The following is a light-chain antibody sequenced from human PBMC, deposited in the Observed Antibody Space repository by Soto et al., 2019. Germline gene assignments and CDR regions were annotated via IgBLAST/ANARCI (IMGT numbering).Light chain of an antibody. CDR1: QSVSSSY. Sequence: DIVLTHSPVTLATSPVERATLSFIASQSVSSSYLAWYQQKPGQAPRLLIYGESSRPTGIPDRFSGSGSGTDFTLTISRLEPEDFAVYYCKQYGSSSNLGQGKRLELK. CDR3: KQYGSSSN. V-gene: IGKV3-20*01. J-gene: IGKJ5*01. CDR2: GES.